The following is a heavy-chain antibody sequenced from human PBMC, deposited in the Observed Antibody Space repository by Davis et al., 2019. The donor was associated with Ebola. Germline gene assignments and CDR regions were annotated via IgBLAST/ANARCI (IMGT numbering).Heavy chain of an antibody. J-gene: IGHJ2*01. V-gene: IGHV3-15*01. Sequence: GESLKISCAASGFTFSNAWMSWVRQAPGKGLEWVGRIKSKTDGGTTDYAAPVKGRFTISRDDSKNTLYLQMNSLKTEDTAVYYCTTDLPYYDILTGNWYFDLWGRGTLVTVSS. D-gene: IGHD3-9*01. CDR2: IKSKTDGGTT. CDR3: TTDLPYYDILTGNWYFDL. CDR1: GFTFSNAW.